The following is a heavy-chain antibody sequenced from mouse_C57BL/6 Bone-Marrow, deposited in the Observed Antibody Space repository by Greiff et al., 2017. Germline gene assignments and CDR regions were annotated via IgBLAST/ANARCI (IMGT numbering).Heavy chain of an antibody. D-gene: IGHD2-5*01. CDR1: GYSITSGYY. V-gene: IGHV3-6*01. Sequence: EVQLVESGPGLVKPSQSLSLTCSVTGYSITSGYYWNWIRQFPGNKLEWMGYISYDGSNNYNPSLKNRISITRDTSKNQFFLKLNSVTTEDTATYYCAFCSNYVGFAYWGQGTLVTVSA. CDR2: ISYDGSN. J-gene: IGHJ3*01. CDR3: AFCSNYVGFAY.